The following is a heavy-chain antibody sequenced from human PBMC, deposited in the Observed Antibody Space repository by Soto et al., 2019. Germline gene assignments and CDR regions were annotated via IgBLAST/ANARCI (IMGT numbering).Heavy chain of an antibody. CDR2: IGTAGDP. Sequence: PWGSLRLSCAASGFTFSSYDMHFVRQSTLKCLEWVSAIGTAGDPYYPGSVKGRFTISRENAKNSLYLQMNSLRAGDTAVYYCARGATYYYDSSGYYPDYFDYWGQGTLVTV. CDR1: GFTFSSYD. D-gene: IGHD3-22*01. V-gene: IGHV3-13*05. CDR3: ARGATYYYDSSGYYPDYFDY. J-gene: IGHJ4*02.